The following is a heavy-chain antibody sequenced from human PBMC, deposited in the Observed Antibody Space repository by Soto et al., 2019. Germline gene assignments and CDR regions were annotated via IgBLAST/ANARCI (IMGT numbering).Heavy chain of an antibody. V-gene: IGHV6-1*01. D-gene: IGHD6-19*01. CDR2: TYYRSKWYN. Sequence: PSQTLSLTCAISGDSVSSNSAAWNWIRQSPSRGLEWLGRTYYRSKWYNDYAVSVKSRITINPDTSKNQFSLQLNSVTPEDTAVYYCARSIPPNFKWLSQGLDYWGQGILVTVSS. CDR1: GDSVSSNSAA. CDR3: ARSIPPNFKWLSQGLDY. J-gene: IGHJ4*02.